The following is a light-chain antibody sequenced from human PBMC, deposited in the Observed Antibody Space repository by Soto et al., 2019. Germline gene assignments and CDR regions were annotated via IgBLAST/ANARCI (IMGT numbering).Light chain of an antibody. Sequence: DIQMTPSPSTLSASVGDRVTITCPASQSISHFLAWYQQKPGKVPKLLIYDASNLDSGVPSRFSGSGSGTDFTLTISGLQPDDFTTYYCQQYTSYSRAFGQGTKVDIK. CDR2: DAS. CDR1: QSISHF. CDR3: QQYTSYSRA. J-gene: IGKJ1*01. V-gene: IGKV1-5*01.